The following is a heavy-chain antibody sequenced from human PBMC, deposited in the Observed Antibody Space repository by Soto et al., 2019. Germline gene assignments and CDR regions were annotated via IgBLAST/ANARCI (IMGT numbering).Heavy chain of an antibody. CDR3: VKVVLGISSWFVGWFDS. J-gene: IGHJ5*01. D-gene: IGHD6-13*01. CDR2: ISWDSGSR. CDR1: GFTFDDYA. Sequence: DVQLVESGGGLVQPGRSLRLSCAASGFTFDDYAMHWVRQAPGKGLEWVSGISWDSGSRGYADSVKGRFTISRDNAKNALYLQMNSLTSEDTALYYCVKVVLGISSWFVGWFDSWGQGTQVTVSS. V-gene: IGHV3-9*01.